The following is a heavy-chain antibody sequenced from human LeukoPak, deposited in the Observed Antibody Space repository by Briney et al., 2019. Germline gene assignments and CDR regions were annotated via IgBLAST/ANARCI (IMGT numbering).Heavy chain of an antibody. V-gene: IGHV3-23*01. CDR3: AKDRDYYDSSGYHYYFDY. D-gene: IGHD3-22*01. CDR2: ISGSGGST. Sequence: PGGSLRLSCAASGFTFSSYAMSWVRQAPGKGLEWVSAISGSGGSTYYADSVKGRFTTSRDNSKNTLYLQMNSLRAEDTAVYYCAKDRDYYDSSGYHYYFDYWGQGTLVTVSS. CDR1: GFTFSSYA. J-gene: IGHJ4*02.